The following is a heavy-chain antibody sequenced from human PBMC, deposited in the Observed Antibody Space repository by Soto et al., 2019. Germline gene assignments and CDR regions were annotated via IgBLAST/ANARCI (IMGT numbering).Heavy chain of an antibody. CDR1: GVSISSYY. CDR2: IYYSGST. CDR3: ARGRIAAAGLFFDY. V-gene: IGHV4-59*01. J-gene: IGHJ4*02. D-gene: IGHD6-13*01. Sequence: PSETLSLTCTVSGVSISSYYWSWIRQPPGKGLEWIGYIYYSGSTNYNPSLKSRVTISVDTSKNQFSLKLSSVTAADTAVYYCARGRIAAAGLFFDYWGQGTLVTVSS.